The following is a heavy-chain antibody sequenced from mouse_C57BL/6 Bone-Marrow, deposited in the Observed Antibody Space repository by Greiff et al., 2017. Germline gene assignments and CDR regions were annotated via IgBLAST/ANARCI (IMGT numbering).Heavy chain of an antibody. J-gene: IGHJ2*01. Sequence: VQLQQPGAELVKPGASVKMSCTASGYTFTSYWLTWVKQRPGQGLEWIGDIYPTSGRTNYNEKFKSKAILTVDTSSNPAYMQLSSLTSEDSAVFYCARSGPLGRSFDYWGQGTTLTVSS. D-gene: IGHD4-1*01. CDR3: ARSGPLGRSFDY. CDR2: IYPTSGRT. CDR1: GYTFTSYW. V-gene: IGHV1-55*01.